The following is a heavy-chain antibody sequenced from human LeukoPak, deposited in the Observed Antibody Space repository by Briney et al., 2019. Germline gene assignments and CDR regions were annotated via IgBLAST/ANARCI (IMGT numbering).Heavy chain of an antibody. V-gene: IGHV4-59*01. CDR1: GGSISSYY. CDR3: ARDVDAFDI. Sequence: PSETLPLTCTVSGGSISSYYWSWIRQPPGKGLEWIGYIYYSGSTNYNPSLKSRVTISVDTSKNQFSLKLSSVTAADTAVYYCARDVDAFDIWGQGTMVTVSS. CDR2: IYYSGST. J-gene: IGHJ3*02.